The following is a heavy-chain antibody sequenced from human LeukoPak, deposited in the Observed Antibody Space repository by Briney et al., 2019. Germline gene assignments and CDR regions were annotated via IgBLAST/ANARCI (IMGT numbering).Heavy chain of an antibody. CDR2: ISYDGTNK. V-gene: IGHV3-30*04. D-gene: IGHD2-15*01. CDR3: ARALGYCSGGSCPAYYDYGSDV. J-gene: IGHJ6*04. Sequence: GGSLRLSCAASGFTFSSYAMHWVRQAPGKGLEWVTVISYDGTNKYYADSVKGRFTISRDNSKNTLYLQMNSLRAEDTAVYYCARALGYCSGGSCPAYYDYGSDVWGKGTTVTVSS. CDR1: GFTFSSYA.